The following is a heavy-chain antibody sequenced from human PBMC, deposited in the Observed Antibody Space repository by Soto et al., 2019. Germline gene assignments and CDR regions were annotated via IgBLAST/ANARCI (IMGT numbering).Heavy chain of an antibody. D-gene: IGHD3-22*01. CDR1: GGSISSGGYY. Sequence: QVQLQESGPGLVKPSQTLSLTCTVSGGSISSGGYYWNWIRQHPGKGLEWIGYIYYNGVTYYTPSLRSRVTISVDTSKNQFSLKLNSVTAADTAVYYCARGKNFHDGSGYFDAFDIWGQGTMVAVSS. CDR2: IYYNGVT. CDR3: ARGKNFHDGSGYFDAFDI. J-gene: IGHJ3*02. V-gene: IGHV4-31*03.